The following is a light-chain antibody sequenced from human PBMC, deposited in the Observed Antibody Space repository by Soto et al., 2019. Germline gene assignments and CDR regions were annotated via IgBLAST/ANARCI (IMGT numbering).Light chain of an antibody. CDR3: QLYGASPKYT. CDR1: QSVSSSY. J-gene: IGKJ2*01. V-gene: IGKV3-20*01. Sequence: EIVLTQSPGTLSLSPGERATLSCRASQSVSSSYLAWYQQKPGQAPRLLIYRTSNRATGIPDRFSGSGSGTDFTLTISRLEPEDFAVYYCQLYGASPKYTFGQGTKLEIK. CDR2: RTS.